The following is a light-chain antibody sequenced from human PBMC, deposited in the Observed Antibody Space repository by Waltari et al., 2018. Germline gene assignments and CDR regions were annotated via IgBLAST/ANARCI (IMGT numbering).Light chain of an antibody. J-gene: IGLJ2*01. Sequence: SYELTQPPSVSMSPGQTASIACSGDSLGGKYVSWYQQKPGQSPVLLIYQDAKGPSGFPERFSGSNSGDTATLTISGTQPLDEADYFCQAWDSGTVVFGGGTSLTVL. CDR2: QDA. CDR1: SLGGKY. V-gene: IGLV3-1*01. CDR3: QAWDSGTVV.